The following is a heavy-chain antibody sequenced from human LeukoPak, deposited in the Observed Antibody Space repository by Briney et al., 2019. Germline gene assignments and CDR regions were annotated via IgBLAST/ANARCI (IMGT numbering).Heavy chain of an antibody. CDR3: AKQIVGATTFDD. CDR1: GFTFSSYG. CDR2: IWYDGDNK. Sequence: GGSLRLSCAASGFTFSSYGMHWVRQAPGKGLEWVAVIWYDGDNKYYADSVKGRFTISRDNSKNTLYLQMNSLRAEDTALYYCAKQIVGATTFDDWGQGTLVTVSS. J-gene: IGHJ4*02. V-gene: IGHV3-33*06. D-gene: IGHD1-26*01.